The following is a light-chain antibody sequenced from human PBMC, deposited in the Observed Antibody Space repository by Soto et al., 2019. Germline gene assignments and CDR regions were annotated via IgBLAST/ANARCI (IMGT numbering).Light chain of an antibody. V-gene: IGLV1-44*01. CDR2: SNN. CDR1: SSNIASKT. Sequence: QSVLTQPPSASGTPGQRVTISCSGSSSNIASKTVNWYQQLPGTAPKVLIYSNNQRPSAVPDRFSGSKSGTSGSLAISGLQSEDEADYYCAAWDDTLNGWVFGGGTKLTVL. CDR3: AAWDDTLNGWV. J-gene: IGLJ3*02.